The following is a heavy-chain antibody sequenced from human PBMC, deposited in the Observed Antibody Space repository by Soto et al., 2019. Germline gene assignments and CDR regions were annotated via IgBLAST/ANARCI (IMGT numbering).Heavy chain of an antibody. D-gene: IGHD5-18*01. CDR2: VSGSGGSP. CDR1: GFNFGSYA. Sequence: PGESLKISCAATGFNFGSYAMGWVRQAPGKGLEWVSGVSGSGGSPYYADSVKGRLTISKDKSKNTLYLDLNNLRSEDTAVYFCVKGKESGYRGAFDSWGQGTMVTVSS. J-gene: IGHJ4*02. V-gene: IGHV3-23*01. CDR3: VKGKESGYRGAFDS.